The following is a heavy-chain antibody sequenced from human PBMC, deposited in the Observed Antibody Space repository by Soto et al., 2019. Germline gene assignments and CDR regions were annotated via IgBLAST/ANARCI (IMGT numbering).Heavy chain of an antibody. V-gene: IGHV4-31*03. J-gene: IGHJ4*02. CDR3: ARLDVDTAMLDY. CDR1: GGSISSGGYY. D-gene: IGHD5-18*01. Sequence: SETLSLTCTVSGGSISSGGYYWSWIRQHPGKGLEWIGYIYYSGSTYYNPSLKSRVTISVDTSKNQFSLKLSSVTAADTAVYYCARLDVDTAMLDYWGQGTLVTVSS. CDR2: IYYSGST.